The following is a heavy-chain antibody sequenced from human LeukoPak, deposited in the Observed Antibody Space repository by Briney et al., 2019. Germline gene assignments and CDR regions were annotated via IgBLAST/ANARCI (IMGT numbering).Heavy chain of an antibody. D-gene: IGHD5-18*01. J-gene: IGHJ4*02. CDR1: GFTFDDYT. V-gene: IGHV3-23*01. CDR3: ARSVGGYSYGSWDY. CDR2: IGGSGGST. Sequence: PGGSLRLSCAASGFTFDDYTMHWVRQAPGKGLEWVSAIGGSGGSTYYADSVKGRFTISRDNSKNTLYLQMNSLRAEDTAVYYCARSVGGYSYGSWDYWGQGTLVTVSS.